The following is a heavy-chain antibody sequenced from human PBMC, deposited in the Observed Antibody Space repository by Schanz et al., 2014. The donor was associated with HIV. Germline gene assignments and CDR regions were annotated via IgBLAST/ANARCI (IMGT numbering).Heavy chain of an antibody. CDR2: ISGGSGDK. CDR1: GFTFDSYT. Sequence: EVQVVDSGGGLVKPGGSLRLSCVVSGFTFDSYTMNWVRQAPGKGLEWVSSISGGSGDKLYADSIKGRFTISRDNANNSVYLQMNSLRGEDTAVYYCAREKDLGYSSTLGFWGQGTLVTVSS. D-gene: IGHD6-13*01. J-gene: IGHJ4*02. V-gene: IGHV3-21*01. CDR3: AREKDLGYSSTLGF.